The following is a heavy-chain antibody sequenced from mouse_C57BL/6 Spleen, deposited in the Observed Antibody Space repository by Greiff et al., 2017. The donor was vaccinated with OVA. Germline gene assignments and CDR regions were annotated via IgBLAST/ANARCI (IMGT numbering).Heavy chain of an antibody. CDR2: ISDGGSYT. D-gene: IGHD2-1*01. J-gene: IGHJ2*01. V-gene: IGHV5-4*03. Sequence: EVMLVESGGGLVKPGGSLKLSCAASGFTFSSYSMSWVRQTPEKRLEWVATISDGGSYTYYPDNVKGRFTISRDNAKNNLYLQMSHLKSEDTAMYYCARRGNPYYFDYWGQGTTLTVSS. CDR3: ARRGNPYYFDY. CDR1: GFTFSSYS.